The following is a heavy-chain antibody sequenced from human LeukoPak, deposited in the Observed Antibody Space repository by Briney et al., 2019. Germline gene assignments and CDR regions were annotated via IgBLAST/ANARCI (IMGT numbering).Heavy chain of an antibody. CDR3: ARGPYHYYGSGSPQDDAFDI. V-gene: IGHV1-2*02. D-gene: IGHD3-10*01. CDR1: GYNFIDYY. CDR2: INPNTGGT. J-gene: IGHJ3*02. Sequence: ASVKVSCRSSGYNFIDYYMHWVRQAPGQAVEWMGWINPNTGGTTYAQKSQGRVSMTRDSSISTAYMGLSRLRSDDTAVYYCARGPYHYYGSGSPQDDAFDIWGQGTMVTVSS.